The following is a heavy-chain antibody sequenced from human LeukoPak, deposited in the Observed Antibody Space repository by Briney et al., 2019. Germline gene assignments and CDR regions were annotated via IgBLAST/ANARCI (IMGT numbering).Heavy chain of an antibody. Sequence: SETLSLTCTVSGGSISSYYWSWIRQPPGKGLEWIGYIYYSGSTNYNPSLKSRVTISVDTSKNQFSLKLSSVTAADTAVYYCARGIAAAGTLYDYWGQGTLVTVYS. CDR3: ARGIAAAGTLYDY. V-gene: IGHV4-59*01. CDR1: GGSISSYY. CDR2: IYYSGST. J-gene: IGHJ4*02. D-gene: IGHD6-13*01.